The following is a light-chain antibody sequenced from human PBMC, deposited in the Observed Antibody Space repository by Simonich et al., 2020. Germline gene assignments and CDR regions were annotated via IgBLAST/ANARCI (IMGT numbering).Light chain of an antibody. Sequence: EIVLTQSPVTLSLSPGERATLSCRASQSVSSSYLAWYQQKPGQAPRLLIYGASSRTTGIPYRFSCSGSGTDFTRTISRLEPEDVAVYYCQQYGSSPPNTFGQGTKLEIK. CDR3: QQYGSSPPNT. CDR1: QSVSSSY. CDR2: GAS. J-gene: IGKJ2*01. V-gene: IGKV3-20*01.